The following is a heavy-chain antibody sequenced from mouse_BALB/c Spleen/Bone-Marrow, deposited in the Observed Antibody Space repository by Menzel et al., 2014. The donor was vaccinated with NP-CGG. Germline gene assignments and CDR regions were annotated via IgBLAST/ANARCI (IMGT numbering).Heavy chain of an antibody. CDR3: ASYCYGHCFGY. J-gene: IGHJ2*01. Sequence: VQLQQPRAELVKPGASVKLSCTASGFNIKDTYMHWVKQRPEQGLEWIGRIDPANGNTKYDSKFQGKATITADTSSNTAYLQLNSLTSKATAFYYCASYCYGHCFGYWGQDTTLAVSS. CDR2: IDPANGNT. V-gene: IGHV14-3*02. CDR1: GFNIKDTY. D-gene: IGHD1-1*01.